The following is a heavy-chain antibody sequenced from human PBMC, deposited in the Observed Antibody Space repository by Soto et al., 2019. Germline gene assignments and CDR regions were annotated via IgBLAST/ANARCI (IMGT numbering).Heavy chain of an antibody. CDR1: RGTFTNYA. CDR3: ARDRAGYYSNFVY. D-gene: IGHD3-22*01. V-gene: IGHV1-69*01. J-gene: IGHJ4*02. Sequence: QVYLVQSGAEVKKPGSSVKVSCKALRGTFTNYAFSWVRQAPGQGLEWMGGIMRFFGSGNYAQKFQGRINITADESMSSVYLELTSLRSEDTAVYYCARDRAGYYSNFVYWGQGTLVTVSS. CDR2: IMRFFGSG.